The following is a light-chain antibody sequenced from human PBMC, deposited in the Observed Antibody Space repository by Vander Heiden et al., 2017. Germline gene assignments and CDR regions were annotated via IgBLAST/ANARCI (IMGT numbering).Light chain of an antibody. V-gene: IGKV3-11*01. CDR3: QQRSNWPPLT. J-gene: IGKJ4*01. CDR2: DAS. Sequence: EIVLTQSPATLPLSPGERATLSCRASQSVSSYLAWYQQKPGQAPRLLIYDASNRATGIPARCSGSGDGTDFTLTISSREPEDFAVYYCQQRSNWPPLTFGGGTKVEIK. CDR1: QSVSSY.